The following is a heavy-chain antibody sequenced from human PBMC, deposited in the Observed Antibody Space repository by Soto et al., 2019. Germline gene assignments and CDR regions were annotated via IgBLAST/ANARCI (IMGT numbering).Heavy chain of an antibody. V-gene: IGHV4-31*03. J-gene: IGHJ6*02. CDR3: ARRSDGYGDPLDV. CDR2: IYYSGST. D-gene: IGHD5-12*01. CDR1: GGSINSGGYY. Sequence: SETLSLTCTVSGGSINSGGYYWTWIRHHPGRGLEYIGHIYYSGSTYYNPSLKSRVFISIDTSKNQFSLKLSSVTAADAAVYYCARRSDGYGDPLDVWGPGTTVTVSS.